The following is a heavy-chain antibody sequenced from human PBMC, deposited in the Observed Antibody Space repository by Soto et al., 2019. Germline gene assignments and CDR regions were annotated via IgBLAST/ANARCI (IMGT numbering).Heavy chain of an antibody. CDR2: INYSGRT. CDR1: GGSISTYY. Sequence: PSETLSLTCTVSGGSISTYYWSWIRQPPGKGLEWIGYINYSGRTNYNPSLKSRVTMSLDTSKNQFSLKLRSVTAADTAVFYCARYAGSSWLDQCGQGTRVTV. J-gene: IGHJ5*02. V-gene: IGHV4-59*01. D-gene: IGHD6-13*01. CDR3: ARYAGSSWLDQ.